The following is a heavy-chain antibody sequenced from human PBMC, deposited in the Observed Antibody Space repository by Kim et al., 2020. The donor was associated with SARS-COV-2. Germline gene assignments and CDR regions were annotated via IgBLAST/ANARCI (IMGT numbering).Heavy chain of an antibody. D-gene: IGHD3-3*01. CDR2: INPKSGGT. CDR1: GYTFIGYY. V-gene: IGHV1-2*06. J-gene: IGHJ6*02. CDR3: ARVVYYDFWSGSNRMDV. Sequence: ASVKVSCKASGYTFIGYYMQWVRQAPGEGLEWMGRINPKSGGTNYAQKFQGRVTMTRDTSISTAYMELSRLRSDDTAVYYCARVVYYDFWSGSNRMDVWGQGTTVTVYS.